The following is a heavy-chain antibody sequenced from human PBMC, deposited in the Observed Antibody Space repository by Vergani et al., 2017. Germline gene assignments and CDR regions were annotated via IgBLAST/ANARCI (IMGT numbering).Heavy chain of an antibody. J-gene: IGHJ4*02. V-gene: IGHV4-34*01. CDR2: INHSGST. CDR3: ARGRGGGSFPH. Sequence: QVQLQQWGAGLLKPSETLSLTCAVYGGSFSGYYWSWIRQPPGKGLEWIGEINHSGSTNYNPSLKSRVTISVDTSKNQFSLKLSSVTAADTAVYYCARGRGGGSFPHWGQGTLVTVSS. D-gene: IGHD2-15*01. CDR1: GGSFSGYY.